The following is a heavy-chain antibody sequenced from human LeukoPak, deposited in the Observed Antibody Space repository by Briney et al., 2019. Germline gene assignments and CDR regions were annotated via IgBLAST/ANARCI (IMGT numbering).Heavy chain of an antibody. CDR2: IYYSGST. D-gene: IGHD1-1*01. CDR1: GGSISSGGYY. Sequence: SETLSLTCTVSGGSISSGGYYWSWIRQHPGKGLEWIGYIYYSGSTYYNPSLKSRVTISVDTSKNQFSLKLSSVTAADTAVYYCARLETGPSNFDYWGQGTLVTVSS. J-gene: IGHJ4*02. V-gene: IGHV4-31*03. CDR3: ARLETGPSNFDY.